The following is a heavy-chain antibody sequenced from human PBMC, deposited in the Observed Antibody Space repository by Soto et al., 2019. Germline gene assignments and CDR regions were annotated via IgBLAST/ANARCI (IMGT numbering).Heavy chain of an antibody. D-gene: IGHD5-18*01. CDR3: ARSAWGYAFDV. J-gene: IGHJ3*01. CDR1: GGSIISYH. Sequence: PSETLSLTCTVSGGSIISYHWTWIRQPPGKGLEWIGYVHSSGSTNYNPSLRSRVTISLDTSKNQFSLKLSSATAADTAVYYCARSAWGYAFDVWGHGTMVTVSS. CDR2: VHSSGST. V-gene: IGHV4-59*01.